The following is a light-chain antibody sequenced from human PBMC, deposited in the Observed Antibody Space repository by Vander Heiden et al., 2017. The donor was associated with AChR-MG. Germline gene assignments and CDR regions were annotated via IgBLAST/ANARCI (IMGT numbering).Light chain of an antibody. V-gene: IGKV3-11*01. CDR1: QSVSSY. Sequence: PGERATLSCRASQSVSSYLAWYQQKPGQAPRTLTYDAANRATGIPARFSGSVYGTDFTLTISSLEPEDFAVYYCQQRSKWPPRITFGQGTRLEIK. J-gene: IGKJ5*01. CDR2: DAA. CDR3: QQRSKWPPRIT.